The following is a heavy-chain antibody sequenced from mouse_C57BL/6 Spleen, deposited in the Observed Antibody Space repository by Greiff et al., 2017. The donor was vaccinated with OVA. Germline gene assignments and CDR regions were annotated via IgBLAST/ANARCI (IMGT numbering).Heavy chain of an antibody. CDR3: ERHGRDDGYLYYFDY. V-gene: IGHV1-42*01. J-gene: IGHJ2*01. Sequence: EVQLQESGPELVKPGASVKISCKASGYSFTGYYMNWVKQSPEKSLEWIGEINPSTGGTTYNQKFKAKATLTVDKSSSTAYMQLKSLTSEDSAVYYCERHGRDDGYLYYFDYWGQGTTLTVSS. CDR2: INPSTGGT. CDR1: GYSFTGYY. D-gene: IGHD2-3*01.